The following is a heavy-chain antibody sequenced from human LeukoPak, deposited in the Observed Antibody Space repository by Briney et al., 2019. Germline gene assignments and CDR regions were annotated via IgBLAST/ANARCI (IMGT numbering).Heavy chain of an antibody. CDR1: GGSISSSSYY. J-gene: IGHJ5*02. D-gene: IGHD2-2*01. V-gene: IGHV4-39*01. Sequence: PSETLSLTCTVSGGSISSSSYYWGWIRQPPGKGLEWIGSIYYSGSTYYNPSLKSRVTISVDTSKNQFSLKLSSVTAADTAVYYCARHSRMGVPAATIDPWGQGTLVTVSS. CDR3: ARHSRMGVPAATIDP. CDR2: IYYSGST.